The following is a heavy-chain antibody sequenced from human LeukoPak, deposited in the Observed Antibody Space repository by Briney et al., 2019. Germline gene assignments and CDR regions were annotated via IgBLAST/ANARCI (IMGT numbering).Heavy chain of an antibody. J-gene: IGHJ2*01. Sequence: SVKVSCKASGYTFTNYGISWVRQAPGQGLEWMGRIIPILGIANYAQKFQGRVTITADKSTSTAYMELSSLRSEDTAVYYCARDNPSGDWYFDLWGRGTLVTVSS. V-gene: IGHV1-69*04. CDR2: IIPILGIA. D-gene: IGHD3-10*01. CDR1: GYTFTNYG. CDR3: ARDNPSGDWYFDL.